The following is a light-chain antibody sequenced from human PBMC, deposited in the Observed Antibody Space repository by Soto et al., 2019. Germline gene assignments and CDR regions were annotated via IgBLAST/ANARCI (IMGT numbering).Light chain of an antibody. V-gene: IGKV1-6*01. Sequence: AIQMTQSPSSLSVSVGDRVTITCRASQGIRNDLGWYQQKPGKPPKLLISGTSSLQGGVPSRFSGSGSGTAFTLTISSLQPEDFATYYCLQDYNYPYTFGQGTKLEIK. CDR1: QGIRND. CDR3: LQDYNYPYT. CDR2: GTS. J-gene: IGKJ2*01.